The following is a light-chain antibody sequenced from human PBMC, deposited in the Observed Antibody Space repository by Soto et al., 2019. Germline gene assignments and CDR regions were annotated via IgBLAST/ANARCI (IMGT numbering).Light chain of an antibody. J-gene: IGKJ1*01. Sequence: EIVMTQSPATLSVSPGERATLSCRASQSVSSNLAWYQQKPGQAPRLLIYGASTRATGIPARFSGSGSGTEFTLTISRLQSEDFAVYSCKHYNNWPPWTFGQGTKVEIK. V-gene: IGKV3-15*01. CDR2: GAS. CDR1: QSVSSN. CDR3: KHYNNWPPWT.